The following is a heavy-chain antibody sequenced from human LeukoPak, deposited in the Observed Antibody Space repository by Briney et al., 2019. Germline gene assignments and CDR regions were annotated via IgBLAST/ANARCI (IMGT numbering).Heavy chain of an antibody. D-gene: IGHD3-10*01. CDR1: AASISSGDYY. Sequence: SETLSLTCTVSAASISSGDYYWSWIRQPPGKGLEWIGYIYYSGSTYYNPSLKSRVTISVDMSKNQFSLKLSSVTAADTAVYYCARDYYGSGSYPDYWGQGTLVTVSS. CDR2: IYYSGST. V-gene: IGHV4-30-4*01. J-gene: IGHJ4*02. CDR3: ARDYYGSGSYPDY.